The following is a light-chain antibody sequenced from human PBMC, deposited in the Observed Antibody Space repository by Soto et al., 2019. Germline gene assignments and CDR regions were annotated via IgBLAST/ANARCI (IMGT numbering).Light chain of an antibody. CDR3: TSYVGSDILV. Sequence: QSALTQPPSASGSPGQSVTISCTGTSSDVGAYKYVSWYQQYPGKAPKLMIYEVTKRPSGVPDRFSGSQSGNTASLTVSGLQAEDEADYYCTSYVGSDILVFGGGTKVTVL. CDR1: SSDVGAYKY. CDR2: EVT. V-gene: IGLV2-8*01. J-gene: IGLJ3*02.